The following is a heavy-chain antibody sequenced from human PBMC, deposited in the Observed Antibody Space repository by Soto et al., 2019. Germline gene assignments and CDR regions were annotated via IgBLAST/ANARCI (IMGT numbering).Heavy chain of an antibody. CDR3: ARDSKLVGATY. CDR2: ISAYNGNT. V-gene: IGHV1-18*01. Sequence: ASMKVSCKASGYTFTSYGISWARQAPGQGLEWMGWISAYNGNTNYAQKLQGRVTMTTDTSTSTAYMELRSLRSDDTAVYYCARDSKLVGATYWGQGTLVTVSS. D-gene: IGHD1-26*01. J-gene: IGHJ4*02. CDR1: GYTFTSYG.